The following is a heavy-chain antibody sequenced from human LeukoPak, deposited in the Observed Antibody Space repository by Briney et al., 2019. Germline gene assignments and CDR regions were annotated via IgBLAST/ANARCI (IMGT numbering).Heavy chain of an antibody. V-gene: IGHV6-1*01. J-gene: IGHJ4*02. CDR1: GDSVSSKNGA. CDR2: TYYRSKWYN. D-gene: IGHD1-1*01. Sequence: SQTLSLTYVVSGDSVSSKNGAWTWIRQSPSRGLEWLGRTYYRSKWYNDYAESMEGRMTISQDTSKNQYSLHLNSVTPDDTAVYYCARDFRTTGSHTFDYWGQGTLVTVSS. CDR3: ARDFRTTGSHTFDY.